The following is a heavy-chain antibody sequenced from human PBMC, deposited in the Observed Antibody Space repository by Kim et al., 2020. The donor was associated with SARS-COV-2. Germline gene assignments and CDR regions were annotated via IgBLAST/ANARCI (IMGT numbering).Heavy chain of an antibody. J-gene: IGHJ4*02. CDR1: GYTFTSYG. CDR2: ISAYNGNT. D-gene: IGHD5-12*01. V-gene: IGHV1-18*01. Sequence: ASVKVSCKASGYTFTSYGISWVRQAPGQGLEWMGWISAYNGNTNYAQKLQGRVTMTTDTSTSTAYMELRSLRSDDTAVYYCARSTRHIVATIPFDYWGQGTLFTVSS. CDR3: ARSTRHIVATIPFDY.